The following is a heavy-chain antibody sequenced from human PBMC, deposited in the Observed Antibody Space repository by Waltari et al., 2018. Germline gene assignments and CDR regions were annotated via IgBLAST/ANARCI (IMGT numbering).Heavy chain of an antibody. Sequence: EVQLVESGGGLVQPGGSLRLSCAASGFTFSSYWMSWVRQAPGKGLGWVANIKKDGSEKYYVDSVKGRFTISRDNAKNSLYLQMNSLRAEDTAVYYCARHYDFWSGSYYYYYYYMDVWGKGTTVTISS. CDR1: GFTFSSYW. D-gene: IGHD3-3*01. CDR2: IKKDGSEK. V-gene: IGHV3-7*01. CDR3: ARHYDFWSGSYYYYYYYMDV. J-gene: IGHJ6*03.